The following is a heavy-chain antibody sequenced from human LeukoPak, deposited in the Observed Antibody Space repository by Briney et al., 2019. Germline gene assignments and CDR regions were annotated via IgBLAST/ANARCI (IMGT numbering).Heavy chain of an antibody. CDR1: GYTSTGYY. V-gene: IGHV1-2*06. Sequence: ASVKVSCKASGYTSTGYYIHWVRQAPGQGLKWMGRINPNSGGTNYAQKFQGRVTMTRDTSISTAYMELSRLRSDDTAVYYCAREYLGYCSSTSCSPFGYWGQGTLVTVSS. CDR3: AREYLGYCSSTSCSPFGY. J-gene: IGHJ4*02. CDR2: INPNSGGT. D-gene: IGHD2-2*01.